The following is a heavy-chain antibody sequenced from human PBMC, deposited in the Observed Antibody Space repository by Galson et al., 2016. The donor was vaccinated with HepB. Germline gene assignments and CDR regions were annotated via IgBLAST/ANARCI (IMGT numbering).Heavy chain of an antibody. CDR3: TRVYTSSFDS. V-gene: IGHV3-73*01. Sequence: SLRLSCADSGFTFSDSAIHWVRQASGKGLEWVGRIRSRANAHATAYAASPEGRFTVSRHDSNNTAYLHMNSLRAEDTAIYYCTRVYTSSFDSWGQGTLVTVSS. D-gene: IGHD6-6*01. J-gene: IGHJ4*02. CDR2: IRSRANAHAT. CDR1: GFTFSDSA.